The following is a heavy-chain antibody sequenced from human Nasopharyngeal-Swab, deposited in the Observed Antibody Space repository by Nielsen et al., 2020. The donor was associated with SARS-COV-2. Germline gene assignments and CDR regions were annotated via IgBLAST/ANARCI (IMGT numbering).Heavy chain of an antibody. Sequence: GGFLRLSCAASGFTFDDYTMYWVRQAPGEGLEWVSGINWNSGSKGYADSVKGRFTISRDNAKNSLYLLVNSLRSEDTALYYCARGTADYSNPSFDYWGQGTLVTVPS. J-gene: IGHJ4*02. CDR1: GFTFDDYT. V-gene: IGHV3-9*01. CDR2: INWNSGSK. D-gene: IGHD4-11*01. CDR3: ARGTADYSNPSFDY.